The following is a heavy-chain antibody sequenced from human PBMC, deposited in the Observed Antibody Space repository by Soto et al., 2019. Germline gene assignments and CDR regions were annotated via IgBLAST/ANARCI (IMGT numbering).Heavy chain of an antibody. CDR2: ISYDGSNK. CDR3: ARAGGYCISTSCPFDY. Sequence: QVQLVESGGGVVQPGRSLRLSYAACGFTFNSYAMHWVRQAPGKGMEWVAVISYDGSNKYYADSVKGRFTISRDNSKNTLYLQMNSLRAEDTAVYYCARAGGYCISTSCPFDYWGQGTLVTVSS. D-gene: IGHD2-2*01. CDR1: GFTFNSYA. J-gene: IGHJ4*02. V-gene: IGHV3-30-3*01.